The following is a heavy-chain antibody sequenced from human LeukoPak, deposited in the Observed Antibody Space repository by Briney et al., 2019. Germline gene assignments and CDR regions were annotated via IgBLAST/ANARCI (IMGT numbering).Heavy chain of an antibody. V-gene: IGHV4-38-2*02. CDR3: ARENWVFDY. D-gene: IGHD7-27*01. J-gene: IGHJ4*02. CDR2: VYRSGST. CDR1: GYSISSGYH. Sequence: SETLSLTCVVSGYSISSGYHWGWIRQPPGKGLEWIGSVYRSGSTYYNPSLKSRVTISVDTSKNQISLKVRSVTAADTAVYYCARENWVFDYWGRGILVTVSS.